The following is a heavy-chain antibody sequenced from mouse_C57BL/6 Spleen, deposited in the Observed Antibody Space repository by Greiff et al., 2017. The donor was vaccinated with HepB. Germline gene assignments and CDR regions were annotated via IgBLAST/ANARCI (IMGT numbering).Heavy chain of an antibody. CDR1: GYTFTSYW. J-gene: IGHJ2*01. CDR3: ARIYYGSSYGY. CDR2: IYPGSGST. V-gene: IGHV1-55*01. D-gene: IGHD1-1*01. Sequence: QVQLKQPGAELVKPGASVKMSCKASGYTFTSYWITWVKQRPGQGLEWIGDIYPGSGSTNYNEKFKSKATLTVDTSSSTAYMQLSSLTSEDSAVYYCARIYYGSSYGYWGQGTTLTVSS.